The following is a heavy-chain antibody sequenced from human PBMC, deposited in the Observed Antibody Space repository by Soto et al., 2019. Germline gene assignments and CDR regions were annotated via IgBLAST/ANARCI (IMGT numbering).Heavy chain of an antibody. CDR2: ISYDATNK. J-gene: IGHJ6*02. D-gene: IGHD5-12*01. CDR3: AKGGDGYNPISYYYGMDV. V-gene: IGHV3-30*18. Sequence: QVQLVESGGGVVQPGRSLRLSCAASGFTFSGYGMHWVRQAPGKGLEWVAVISYDATNKYYADSVKGRFTISRDNSKNTLYLQMNSVRAEDSAVYYCAKGGDGYNPISYYYGMDVWGQGTTVTVSS. CDR1: GFTFSGYG.